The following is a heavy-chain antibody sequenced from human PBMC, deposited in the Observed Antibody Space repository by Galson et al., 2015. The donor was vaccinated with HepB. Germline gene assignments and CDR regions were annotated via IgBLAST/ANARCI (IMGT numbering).Heavy chain of an antibody. CDR3: AKAPFHSAYRYFYFEN. CDR2: ISGSGDTI. CDR1: GFVFRGYA. D-gene: IGHD5-12*01. V-gene: IGHV3-23*01. Sequence: SLRLSCAASGFVFRGYAMTWVRQAPGKGLQWVSTISGSGDTIYYADAVKGRFTISRDNARNTLYVQMSSLRAEDTAMYYCAKAPFHSAYRYFYFENWGLGTLVTVSS. J-gene: IGHJ4*02.